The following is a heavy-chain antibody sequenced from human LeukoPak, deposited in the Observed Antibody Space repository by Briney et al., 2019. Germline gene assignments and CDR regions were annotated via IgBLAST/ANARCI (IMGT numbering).Heavy chain of an antibody. CDR1: GFTFSTYA. J-gene: IGHJ4*02. Sequence: PGGSLRLSCAASGFTFSTYAMSWVRQAPGKGLEWVSCISASYGSTYYADSVKGRFTISRDNSKNTLYLQMNSLRAEDTAVYYCADYDSSGYPWYFDYWGQGTLVTVSS. D-gene: IGHD3-22*01. CDR3: ADYDSSGYPWYFDY. V-gene: IGHV3-23*01. CDR2: ISASYGST.